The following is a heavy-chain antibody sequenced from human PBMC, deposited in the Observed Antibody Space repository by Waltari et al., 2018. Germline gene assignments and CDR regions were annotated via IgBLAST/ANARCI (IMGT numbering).Heavy chain of an antibody. Sequence: EVQLVQSGAEVKKPGATVKISCKASGYTFTAYYMHWVQQAPGKGLEWMGRVDPEDGETIYAEKFQGRVTITADTSTDTAYMELSSLRSEDTAVYYCATVGGSYHEDYFQHWGQGTLVTISS. CDR1: GYTFTAYY. V-gene: IGHV1-69-2*01. CDR2: VDPEDGET. J-gene: IGHJ1*01. D-gene: IGHD1-26*01. CDR3: ATVGGSYHEDYFQH.